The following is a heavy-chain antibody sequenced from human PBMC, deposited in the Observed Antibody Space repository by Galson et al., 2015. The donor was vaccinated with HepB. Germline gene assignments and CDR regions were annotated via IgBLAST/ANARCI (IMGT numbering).Heavy chain of an antibody. Sequence: SVKVSCKASGYTFTSYAMNWVRQAPGQGLEWMGWINTNTGNPTYAQGFTGRFVFSLDTSVSTAYLQISSLKAEDTAAYYCARESVYVWGSYRYPLDYWGQGTLVTVSS. J-gene: IGHJ4*02. D-gene: IGHD3-16*02. CDR3: ARESVYVWGSYRYPLDY. V-gene: IGHV7-4-1*02. CDR1: GYTFTSYA. CDR2: INTNTGNP.